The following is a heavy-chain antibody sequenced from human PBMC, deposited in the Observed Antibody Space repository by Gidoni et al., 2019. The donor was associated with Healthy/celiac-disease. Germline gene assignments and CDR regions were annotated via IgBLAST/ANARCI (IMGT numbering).Heavy chain of an antibody. D-gene: IGHD6-19*01. CDR2: IKSKTDGGTT. CDR3: TTDLGGWSENWFDP. Sequence: EVQLVESGGGLVKPGGSLRLSCAASGFTLSNAWMSWVRQAPGKGLEWVGRIKSKTDGGTTDYAAPVKGRFTISRDDSKNTLYLQMNSLKTEDTAVYYCTTDLGGWSENWFDPWGQGTLVTVSS. V-gene: IGHV3-15*01. J-gene: IGHJ5*02. CDR1: GFTLSNAW.